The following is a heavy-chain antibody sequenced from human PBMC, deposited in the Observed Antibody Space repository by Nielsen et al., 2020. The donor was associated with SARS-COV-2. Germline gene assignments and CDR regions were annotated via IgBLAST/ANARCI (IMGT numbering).Heavy chain of an antibody. CDR3: ARDLIGAEYSSSPGADV. J-gene: IGHJ6*02. CDR2: ISTCSRYI. V-gene: IGHV3-21*01. CDR1: GSAFSSYS. D-gene: IGHD6-6*01. Sequence: GESLKISCAASGSAFSSYSMNWVRQAPGKGLEWVSSISTCSRYIYYADSVKGRFTISRDNAKNSLYLQMNSLRAEDTAVYYCARDLIGAEYSSSPGADVWGQGTTVTVSS.